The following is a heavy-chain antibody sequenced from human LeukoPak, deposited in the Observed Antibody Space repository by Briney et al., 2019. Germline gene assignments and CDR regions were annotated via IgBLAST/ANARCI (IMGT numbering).Heavy chain of an antibody. Sequence: GGSLRLSCAASGFTFSSYAMSWVRQAPGQGLEWVSLISDSGANTYYTESVKGRFTISRDNSKDMVFLQMNSLRAEDTAVYYCAKEGYCGGDCYDYWGQGTLVTVSS. CDR3: AKEGYCGGDCYDY. V-gene: IGHV3-23*01. CDR2: ISDSGANT. CDR1: GFTFSSYA. D-gene: IGHD2-15*01. J-gene: IGHJ4*02.